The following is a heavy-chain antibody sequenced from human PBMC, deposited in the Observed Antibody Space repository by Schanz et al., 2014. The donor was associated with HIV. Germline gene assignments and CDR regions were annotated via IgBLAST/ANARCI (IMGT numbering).Heavy chain of an antibody. CDR3: AIRTPMISFGAFDI. CDR2: ISAGVGTA. CDR1: GFIFSDHF. V-gene: IGHV3-23*04. Sequence: DVQLVESGGSLVQPGGSLRLSCTTSGFIFSDHFMGWVRQAPGKGLEWVSTISAGVGTASYADSVKGRFTISRDNSKKMLFLQMNRLRAEDTAVYYCAIRTPMISFGAFDIWGRGTMVTVSS. J-gene: IGHJ3*02. D-gene: IGHD3-16*01.